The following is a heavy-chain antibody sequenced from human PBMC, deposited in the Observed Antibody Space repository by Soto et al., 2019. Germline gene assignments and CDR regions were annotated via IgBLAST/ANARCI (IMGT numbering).Heavy chain of an antibody. J-gene: IGHJ4*02. V-gene: IGHV3-30*09. CDR1: EFTFSRHT. CDR3: ARDRLRLGELSLLGYFDY. D-gene: IGHD3-16*02. CDR2: ISYDGSDT. Sequence: WGSLRLSCAASEFTFSRHTMHWVRQAPGKGLEWVASISYDGSDTYYADSVKGRFAISRDNSKNTLSVEMDSLRAEDTAVYYCARDRLRLGELSLLGYFDYWGQGTLVTVSS.